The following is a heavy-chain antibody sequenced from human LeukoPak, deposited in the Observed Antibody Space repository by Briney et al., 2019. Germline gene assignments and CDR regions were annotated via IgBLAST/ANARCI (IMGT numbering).Heavy chain of an antibody. J-gene: IGHJ4*02. D-gene: IGHD4-17*01. V-gene: IGHV3-21*06. CDR3: ARDGLPYGDYMYYFDF. Sequence: GGSLRLSCAVSGFTFSSYSMNWVRHAPGKGLEWVSSISSRSYKYYADSVKGRFTISRENAKNSLYLQMNSLRAEDTAVYYCARDGLPYGDYMYYFDFWGQGTLVTVSS. CDR2: ISSRSYK. CDR1: GFTFSSYS.